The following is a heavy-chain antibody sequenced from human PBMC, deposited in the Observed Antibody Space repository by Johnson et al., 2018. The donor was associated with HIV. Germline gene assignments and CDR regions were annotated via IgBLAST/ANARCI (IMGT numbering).Heavy chain of an antibody. D-gene: IGHD1-1*01. V-gene: IGHV3-7*05. J-gene: IGHJ3*02. CDR3: ARDYLGYNWNDLGAFDI. Sequence: VQLVESGGGLVQPGGSLRLSCAASGFTFSSYWMSWVRQAPGKGLEWVANIKQDGSEKYYVDSVKGRFTISRDNAKNSLSLQMNSLRAEDTAVYYCARDYLGYNWNDLGAFDIWGQGTMVTVSS. CDR2: IKQDGSEK. CDR1: GFTFSSYW.